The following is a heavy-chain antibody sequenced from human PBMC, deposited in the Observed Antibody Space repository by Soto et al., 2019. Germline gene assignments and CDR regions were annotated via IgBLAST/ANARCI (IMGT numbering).Heavy chain of an antibody. D-gene: IGHD6-13*01. CDR1: EYTFTNYA. CDR3: ARSRAVAGSYFFDY. Sequence: GASVKVSCKASEYTFTNYAVHWVRQAPGQRLEWMGWINAGNGNTKYSQKFRGRVTITRDTSASTVYMELSSLTFEDTAVYYCARSRAVAGSYFFDYWGQGTLVTVSS. CDR2: INAGNGNT. J-gene: IGHJ4*02. V-gene: IGHV1-3*01.